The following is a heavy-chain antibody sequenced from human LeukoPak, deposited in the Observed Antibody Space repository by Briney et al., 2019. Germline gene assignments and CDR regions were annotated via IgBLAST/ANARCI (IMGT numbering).Heavy chain of an antibody. Sequence: GGSLRLSCAASGFAFSNYDMHWVRQAPGKGLEWVAFIRNDDGSNKYYADSVKGRFTISRDNSKNTVHLQMNSLRVEDTAVYYCAKDEAQYFQHWGQGTLVTVSA. CDR1: GFAFSNYD. V-gene: IGHV3-30*02. J-gene: IGHJ1*01. CDR3: AKDEAQYFQH. CDR2: IRNDDGSNK.